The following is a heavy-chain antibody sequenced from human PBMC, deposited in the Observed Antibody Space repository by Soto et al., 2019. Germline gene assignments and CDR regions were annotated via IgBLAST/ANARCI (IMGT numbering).Heavy chain of an antibody. CDR3: ARHGYRLSSGGLDY. V-gene: IGHV4-59*13. D-gene: IGHD3-10*01. J-gene: IGHJ4*02. Sequence: GPWGASETISLTCSVFGGSISSYYWSWIRQPPGKTLEWIGYIYYSGNTDYNPSLKSRVTISVDTSKNQFSLKLSSVTAADTAVYYCARHGYRLSSGGLDYWGQGTLVTVSS. CDR2: IYYSGNT. CDR1: GGSISSYY.